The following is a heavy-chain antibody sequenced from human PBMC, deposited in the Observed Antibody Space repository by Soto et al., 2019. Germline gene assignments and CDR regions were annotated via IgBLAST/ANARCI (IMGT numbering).Heavy chain of an antibody. CDR3: ARGRVYANNFDY. Sequence: QVQLQQWGAGLLKPSETLSLTCAVYGGSFGGYYWSWIRQPPGKGLEWIGEINHSGSTNYNPSLKSRVTISVDTSNNQFALKLSSVTAADTAVYYCARGRVYANNFDYWGQGTLVTVSS. J-gene: IGHJ4*02. CDR1: GGSFGGYY. D-gene: IGHD2-8*01. CDR2: INHSGST. V-gene: IGHV4-34*01.